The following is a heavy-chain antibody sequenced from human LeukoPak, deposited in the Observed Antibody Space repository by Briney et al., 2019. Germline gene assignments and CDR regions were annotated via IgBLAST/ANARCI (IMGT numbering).Heavy chain of an antibody. V-gene: IGHV4-39*07. J-gene: IGHJ4*02. D-gene: IGHD3-16*02. CDR2: MYYSGST. CDR1: GGSITNSSYY. Sequence: PSETLSLTCSVSGGSITNSSYYWGWIRQPPGKGLEWIGSMYYSGSTFYNPSLKSRVTISVDTSKNQFSLKLSSVTAADTAVYYCARDPNSYDYVWGSYRPYYFDYWGQGTLVTVSS. CDR3: ARDPNSYDYVWGSYRPYYFDY.